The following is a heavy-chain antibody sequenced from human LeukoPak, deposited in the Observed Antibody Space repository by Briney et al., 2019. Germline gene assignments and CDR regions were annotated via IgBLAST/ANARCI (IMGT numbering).Heavy chain of an antibody. J-gene: IGHJ4*02. D-gene: IGHD2-15*01. CDR2: IYYSGNT. V-gene: IGHV4-59*08. CDR3: ARTYCSGGSCHFDY. Sequence: SETLSLTCTVSGGSISSYYWSWIRQPPGKGLEWIGYIYYSGNTDSNPSLKSRVTISVDTSKNQFSLKLSSETAADTAVYYCARTYCSGGSCHFDYWGQGTLVTVSS. CDR1: GGSISSYY.